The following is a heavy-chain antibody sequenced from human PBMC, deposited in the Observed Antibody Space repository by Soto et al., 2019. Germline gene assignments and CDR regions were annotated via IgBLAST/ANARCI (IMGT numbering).Heavy chain of an antibody. V-gene: IGHV1-8*01. CDR3: ATSGEELLWFGGLSRLGFDI. D-gene: IGHD3-10*01. CDR1: GYTFTSYD. J-gene: IGHJ3*02. Sequence: ASVKVSCKASGYTFTSYDINWVRQATGQGLEWMGWMNPNSGNTGYAQKFQGRVTMTRNTSTSTAYMELSSLRSEDTAVYYCATSGEELLWFGGLSRLGFDIWGQGTRVTVSS. CDR2: MNPNSGNT.